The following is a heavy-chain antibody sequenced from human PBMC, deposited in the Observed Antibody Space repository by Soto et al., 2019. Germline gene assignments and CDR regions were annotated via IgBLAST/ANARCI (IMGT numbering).Heavy chain of an antibody. CDR2: ISSSGSTI. CDR1: GFTFSDYY. V-gene: IGHV3-11*01. D-gene: IGHD2-2*01. CDR3: ARDSIVVVPAVNWFDP. Sequence: PGGSLRLSCAASGFTFSDYYMSWIRQAPGKGLEWVSYISSSGSTIYYADSVKGRFTISRDNAKNSLYLQMNSLRAEDTAVYYCARDSIVVVPAVNWFDPWGQGTLVTVSS. J-gene: IGHJ5*02.